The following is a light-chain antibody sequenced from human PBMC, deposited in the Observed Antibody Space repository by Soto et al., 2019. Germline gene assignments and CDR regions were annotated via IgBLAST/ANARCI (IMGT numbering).Light chain of an antibody. Sequence: EIVLTQSPGTLSLSPGERATLSCRASQSVSSSYLAWYQQKPGQAPRLLIYGASSRATGIPDRFSGSGSGTDVTLTISRLEPEDFAVYYCQHYGSSPCTFGQGTKLEIK. CDR3: QHYGSSPCT. CDR2: GAS. J-gene: IGKJ2*02. CDR1: QSVSSSY. V-gene: IGKV3-20*01.